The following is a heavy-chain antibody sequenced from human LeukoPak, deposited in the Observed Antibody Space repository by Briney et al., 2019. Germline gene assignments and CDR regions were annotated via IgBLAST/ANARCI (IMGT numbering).Heavy chain of an antibody. CDR3: ARVRGYSYGFSY. CDR2: ISATNVYI. J-gene: IGHJ4*02. V-gene: IGHV3-21*01. CDR1: GFNFNSYT. Sequence: GGSLRLSCTASGFNFNSYTTNWVRQAPGKGLEWVSSISATNVYIYYADSVKGRLTVSRDNAKNSMYVQMNSLRDEERAGYYCARVRGYSYGFSYWGQGTLVTVSS. D-gene: IGHD5-18*01.